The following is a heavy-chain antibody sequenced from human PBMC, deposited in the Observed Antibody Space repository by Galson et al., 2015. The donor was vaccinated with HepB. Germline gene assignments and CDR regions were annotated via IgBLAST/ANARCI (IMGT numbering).Heavy chain of an antibody. CDR1: GFTFSSYS. Sequence: SLRLSCAASGFTFSSYSMNWVRQAPGKGLEWVSSISSSSSHIYYADSVKGRFTISRDNAKNSLYLQMNSLRAEDTAVYYCATLIVVVAAGAFDIWGQGTMVTVSS. CDR2: ISSSSSHI. D-gene: IGHD2-15*01. CDR3: ATLIVVVAAGAFDI. J-gene: IGHJ3*02. V-gene: IGHV3-21*01.